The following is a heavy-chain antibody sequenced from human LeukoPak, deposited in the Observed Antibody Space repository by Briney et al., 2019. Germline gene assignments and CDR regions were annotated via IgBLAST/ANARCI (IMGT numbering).Heavy chain of an antibody. V-gene: IGHV3-33*01. Sequence: GGSLRLSCAASGFTFSSYGMHWVRQAPGKGLEWVAVIWYDGSNKYYADSVKGRFTIPRDNSKNTLYLQMNSLRAEDTAVYYCASTCSSTSCYGIETDYWGQGTLVTVSS. CDR1: GFTFSSYG. J-gene: IGHJ4*02. CDR3: ASTCSSTSCYGIETDY. D-gene: IGHD2-2*01. CDR2: IWYDGSNK.